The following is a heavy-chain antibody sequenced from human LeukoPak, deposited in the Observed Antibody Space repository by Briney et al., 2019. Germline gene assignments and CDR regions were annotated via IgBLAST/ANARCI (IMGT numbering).Heavy chain of an antibody. Sequence: SETLSLTCIVSGGSISSSDYYWGWIRQPPGKGLEGIVSIYYGGSTYYNPSLKSRVTISVDTSTNHFSLKLSFVTPADTAVYYCARALAYCSGGSCTRGYNWFDPWGQGTLVTVPS. V-gene: IGHV4-39*02. D-gene: IGHD2-15*01. CDR3: ARALAYCSGGSCTRGYNWFDP. CDR2: IYYGGST. CDR1: GGSISSSDYY. J-gene: IGHJ5*02.